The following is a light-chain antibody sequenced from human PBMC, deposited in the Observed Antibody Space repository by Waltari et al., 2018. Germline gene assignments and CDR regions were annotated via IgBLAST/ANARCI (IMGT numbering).Light chain of an antibody. CDR2: HAS. V-gene: IGKV3-20*01. CDR3: QHYLRLPVT. CDR1: PSVNGA. Sequence: EIVLTQSPGTLSLSPGEGATLSCRASPSVNGALAWYQQKPGQAPRLLIYHASNRATGIPDRFSGSGSGTDFSLTISRLEPEDFAVYYCQHYLRLPVTFGQGTKVEI. J-gene: IGKJ1*01.